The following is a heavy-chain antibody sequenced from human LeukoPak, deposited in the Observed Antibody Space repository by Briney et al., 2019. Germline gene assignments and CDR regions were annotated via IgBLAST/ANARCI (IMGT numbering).Heavy chain of an antibody. V-gene: IGHV3-23*01. D-gene: IGHD3/OR15-3a*01. Sequence: GGSLRLSCAASGFTFSNYAMSWARQAPGKGLEWVSAISGSGGSTYYADSVKGRFTISRDNSKNTLYLQMNSLRAEDTAVYYCAKDGLVTFDYWGQGTLVTVSS. CDR2: ISGSGGST. CDR3: AKDGLVTFDY. J-gene: IGHJ4*02. CDR1: GFTFSNYA.